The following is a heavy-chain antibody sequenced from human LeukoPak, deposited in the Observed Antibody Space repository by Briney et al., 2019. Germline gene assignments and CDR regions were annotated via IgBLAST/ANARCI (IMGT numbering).Heavy chain of an antibody. CDR3: ARLRDDVTKFDS. CDR2: INQDKRQT. CDR1: GFTFSSYW. V-gene: IGHV3-7*01. D-gene: IGHD2-8*01. J-gene: IGHJ4*02. Sequence: GGSLRLSCAGSGFTFSSYWMSWVRQAPGKGLEWVASINQDKRQTQYVESVKGRFTISRDNAKSSLFLQMNSLRVEDTAVYYCARLRDDVTKFDSWGQGTLVTVSS.